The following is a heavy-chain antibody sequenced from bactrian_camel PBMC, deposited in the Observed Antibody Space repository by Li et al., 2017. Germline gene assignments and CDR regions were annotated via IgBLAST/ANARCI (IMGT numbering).Heavy chain of an antibody. J-gene: IGHJ6*01. CDR3: AAEGAWYGGRCSLKDFAH. V-gene: IGHV3S53*01. D-gene: IGHD6*01. CDR2: INRVGTT. CDR1: GNSFSKYC. Sequence: QLVESGGGSVQAGGSLKLSCVSSGNSFSKYCMGWFRQAPGKEREAVAAINRVGTTFYAGSVKGRFTISRDNAKKTLYLQMNDLKPEDTAMYYCAAEGAWYGGRCSLKDFAHWGQGTQVTVS.